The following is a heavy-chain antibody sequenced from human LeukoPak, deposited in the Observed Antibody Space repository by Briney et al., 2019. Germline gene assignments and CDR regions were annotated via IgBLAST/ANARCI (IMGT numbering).Heavy chain of an antibody. D-gene: IGHD3-3*01. CDR1: GGSFSGYY. V-gene: IGHV4-34*01. Sequence: SETLSLTCAVYGGSFSGYYWSWIRQPPGKGLEWIGEINHSGSTNYNPSLKSRVTISVDTSKNQFSLKLSSVTAADTAVYYCARDLNDFWSGYFSYYYYGMDVWGQGTTVTVSS. CDR3: ARDLNDFWSGYFSYYYYGMDV. CDR2: INHSGST. J-gene: IGHJ6*02.